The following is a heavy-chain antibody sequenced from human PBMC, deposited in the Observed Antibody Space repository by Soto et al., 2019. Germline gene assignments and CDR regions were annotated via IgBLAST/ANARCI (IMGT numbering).Heavy chain of an antibody. D-gene: IGHD2-21*01. CDR1: GDSLTSYI. CDR2: VIPIQAKA. CDR3: AKSLVFVDHAYMDV. Sequence: QVQLVQSGAEVKKPGSSVRVSCEASGDSLTSYIFTWVRQAPGQGLKGMGRVIPIQAKADYALKIQDRVTITADKSTNTVYMELRSLRPEDTALYYCAKSLVFVDHAYMDVWGKGTTVTVSS. V-gene: IGHV1-69*02. J-gene: IGHJ6*03.